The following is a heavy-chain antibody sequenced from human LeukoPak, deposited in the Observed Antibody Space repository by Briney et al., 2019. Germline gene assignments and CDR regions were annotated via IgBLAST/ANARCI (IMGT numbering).Heavy chain of an antibody. CDR1: GFTVSSNY. V-gene: IGHV3-66*01. CDR3: ALPGDYYYGMDV. Sequence: GGSLRLSCAASGFTVSSNYMSWVRQAPGKGLEWVSVIYSGGSTYYADSVKGRFTISRDNSKNTLYLQMNSLRAEDTAVYYCALPGDYYYGMDVWGQGTTVTVSS. J-gene: IGHJ6*02. CDR2: IYSGGST.